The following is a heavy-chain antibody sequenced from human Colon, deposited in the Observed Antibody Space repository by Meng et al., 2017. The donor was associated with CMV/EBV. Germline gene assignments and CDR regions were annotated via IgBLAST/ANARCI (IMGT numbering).Heavy chain of an antibody. J-gene: IGHJ4*02. V-gene: IGHV1-3*02. Sequence: ITYVKHWVRQAPGQRPEWMGWSNTGNGNTKYSQEFQDRVTITRDTSANTAHMEMSSLRSRDMAVYYCVKAASTSSRGYCDYWGQGTLVTVSS. CDR3: VKAASTSSRGYCDY. D-gene: IGHD3-10*01. CDR2: SNTGNGNT. CDR1: ITYV.